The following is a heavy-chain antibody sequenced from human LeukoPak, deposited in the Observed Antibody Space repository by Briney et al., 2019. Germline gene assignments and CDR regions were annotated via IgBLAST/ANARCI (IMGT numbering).Heavy chain of an antibody. J-gene: IGHJ6*02. CDR2: INHSGST. D-gene: IGHD5-12*01. CDR1: GGSFSGYY. V-gene: IGHV4-34*01. Sequence: SETLSLTCAVYGGSFSGYYWSWIRQPPGKGLEWIGEINHSGSTNYNPSLKSRVTISVDTSKNQFSLKLSSVTAADTAVYYCARLDFGRLRPRAYYYYGMDVWGQGTAVTVSS. CDR3: ARLDFGRLRPRAYYYYGMDV.